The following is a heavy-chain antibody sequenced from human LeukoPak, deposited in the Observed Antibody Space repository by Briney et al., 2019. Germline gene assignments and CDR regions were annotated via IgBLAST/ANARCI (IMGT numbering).Heavy chain of an antibody. V-gene: IGHV5-51*01. D-gene: IGHD6-13*01. CDR3: ARSGSSSGDY. CDR1: GYTFTGDW. CDR2: IYPGDSDT. Sequence: GESLKISCKASGYTFTGDWIGWVRQMPGKGLEWMGIIYPGDSDTKYNAPFQGQVTISADKSISTAYLQWSSLKASDTAMYYCARSGSSSGDYWGQGTLVTVSS. J-gene: IGHJ4*02.